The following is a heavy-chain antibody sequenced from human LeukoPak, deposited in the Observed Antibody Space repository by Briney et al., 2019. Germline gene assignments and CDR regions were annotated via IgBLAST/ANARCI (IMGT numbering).Heavy chain of an antibody. V-gene: IGHV4-38-2*02. D-gene: IGHD6-13*01. J-gene: IGHJ4*02. CDR1: GYSISSGYY. CDR2: IYHSGST. CDR3: ARGRYLTTSGGAAAGFLDY. Sequence: SETLSLTCTVSGYSISSGYYWGWIRQPPGKGLEWIGSIYHSGSTNYNPSLKSRVTMSVDTSKNQFSLKLSSVTAADTAVYYCARGRYLTTSGGAAAGFLDYWGQGSLVTVST.